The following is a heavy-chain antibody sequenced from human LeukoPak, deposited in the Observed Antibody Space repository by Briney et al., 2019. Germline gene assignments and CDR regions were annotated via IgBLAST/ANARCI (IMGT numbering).Heavy chain of an antibody. V-gene: IGHV4-38-2*02. Sequence: PSETLSLTCAVSGYSISSGYYWGWIRQPPGKGLEWIGSIYHSGSTYYNPSLKSRVTISVDTSKNQFSLKLSSVTAADTAVYYCARDRVGGYSYGYFYYYMDVWGKGTTVTVSS. D-gene: IGHD5-18*01. CDR2: IYHSGST. J-gene: IGHJ6*03. CDR3: ARDRVGGYSYGYFYYYMDV. CDR1: GYSISSGYY.